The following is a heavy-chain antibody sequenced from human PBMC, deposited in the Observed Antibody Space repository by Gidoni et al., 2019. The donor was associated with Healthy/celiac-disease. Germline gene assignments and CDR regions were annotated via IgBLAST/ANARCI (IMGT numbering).Heavy chain of an antibody. D-gene: IGHD2-2*01. Sequence: QVQLQESGPGLVKPSQTLSLTCTVSGGSISSGDSYLSWIRQPPGKGLEWIGYIYYSVSTYYNPALKSRVTISVDTSKNQFSLKLSSVTAADTAVYYCARAINNNRYCSSTSCYAFDIWGQGTMVTVSS. V-gene: IGHV4-30-4*01. J-gene: IGHJ3*02. CDR3: ARAINNNRYCSSTSCYAFDI. CDR2: IYYSVST. CDR1: GGSISSGDSY.